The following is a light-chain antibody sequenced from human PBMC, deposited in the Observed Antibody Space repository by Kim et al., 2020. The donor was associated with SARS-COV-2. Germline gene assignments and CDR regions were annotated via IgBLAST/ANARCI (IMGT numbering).Light chain of an antibody. J-gene: IGKJ4*01. CDR2: ETS. CDR1: QSVRSGY. Sequence: EIVLTQSPGTLSMSRGQRATLSCWASQSVRSGYIAWYQQRPGQAPRVLMYETSTRAIDIPDRFSGSGSGTDFTLIINRLEPEDFAVYYCQQYDSSPFTFGGGTKVDIK. V-gene: IGKV3-20*01. CDR3: QQYDSSPFT.